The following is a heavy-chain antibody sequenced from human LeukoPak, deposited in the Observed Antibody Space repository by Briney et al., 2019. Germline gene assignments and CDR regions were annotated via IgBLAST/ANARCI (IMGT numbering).Heavy chain of an antibody. CDR2: IYYSGST. J-gene: IGHJ6*03. Sequence: SETLSLTCTVSAGSISSYYWSWIRQPPGKGLEWIGYIYYSGSTNYNPSLKSRVTISVDTSKDQFSLKLSSVTAADTAVYYCARDNWVGATSGGPHYYYYMDVWGKGTTVTVSS. D-gene: IGHD1-26*01. V-gene: IGHV4-59*01. CDR3: ARDNWVGATSGGPHYYYYMDV. CDR1: AGSISSYY.